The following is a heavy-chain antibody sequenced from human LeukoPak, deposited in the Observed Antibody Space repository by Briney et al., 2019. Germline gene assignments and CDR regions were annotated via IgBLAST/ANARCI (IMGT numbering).Heavy chain of an antibody. Sequence: SETLSLTCTVSGGSISRYYWSWIRQPPGKGLEWIGYIYYSGSTNYNPSLKSRVTISVDTSKNQFSLKLSAVTAADTAVFYCVRRWSYYTFDIWGQGTMVTVSS. CDR2: IYYSGST. J-gene: IGHJ3*02. V-gene: IGHV4-59*08. CDR1: GGSISRYY. CDR3: VRRWSYYTFDI. D-gene: IGHD1-26*01.